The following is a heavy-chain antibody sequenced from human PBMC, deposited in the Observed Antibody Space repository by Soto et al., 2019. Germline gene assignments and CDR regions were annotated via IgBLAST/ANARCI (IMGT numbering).Heavy chain of an antibody. CDR3: ARDVIAPPNYFEP. D-gene: IGHD4-4*01. CDR2: MYYSGAT. CDR1: YGCSCSFSDY. J-gene: IGHJ5*02. V-gene: IGHV4-39*07. Sequence: SLMMSVMCSVGYGCSCSFSDYWDWKRQPPGKGLEWIGSMYYSGATYHNPSLQSRVTISVDTSKNQFSLHLSSVTAADMAVYYCARDVIAPPNYFEPWGQGTLVTVSS.